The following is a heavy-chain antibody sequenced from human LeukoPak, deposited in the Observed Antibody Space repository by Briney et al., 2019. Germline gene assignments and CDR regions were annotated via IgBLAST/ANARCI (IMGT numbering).Heavy chain of an antibody. V-gene: IGHV4-34*01. D-gene: IGHD3-10*01. J-gene: IGHJ6*03. CDR1: GGSFSGYY. Sequence: SETLSLTCAVYGGSFSGYYWSWLRQPPGKGLEWIGEINHSGSTNYNPSLKSRVTISVDTSKNQFSLKLSSVTAADTAVYYCAREGKITMVRGVIRYYYMDVWGKGTTVTISS. CDR3: AREGKITMVRGVIRYYYMDV. CDR2: INHSGST.